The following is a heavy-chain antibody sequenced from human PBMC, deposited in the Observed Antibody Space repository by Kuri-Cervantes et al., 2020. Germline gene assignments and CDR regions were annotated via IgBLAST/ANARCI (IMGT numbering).Heavy chain of an antibody. CDR1: GFTFSSYG. J-gene: IGHJ3*02. CDR3: ARDDILTGYYLLGAFDI. V-gene: IGHV3-30*03. Sequence: GGSLRLSCAASGFTFSSYGMHWVRQAPGKGLEWVAVISFDGHTRYHADSLKGRFTISRDNSKNTLFLQMNSLRAEDTAVYYCARDDILTGYYLLGAFDIRGQGTMVTVSS. CDR2: ISFDGHTR. D-gene: IGHD3-9*01.